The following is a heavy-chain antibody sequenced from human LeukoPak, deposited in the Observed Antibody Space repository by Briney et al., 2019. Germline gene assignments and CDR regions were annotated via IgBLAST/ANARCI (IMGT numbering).Heavy chain of an antibody. Sequence: PGGSLRLSCAASGFTFSSYSMNWVRQAPGKGLEWVSSISSGSSYIYYADSVKGRFTISRDNAKNSLYLQMNSLRAEDTAVYYCARDPGNYYGMDVWGQGTTVTVSS. CDR3: ARDPGNYYGMDV. CDR2: ISSGSSYI. CDR1: GFTFSSYS. J-gene: IGHJ6*02. V-gene: IGHV3-21*01.